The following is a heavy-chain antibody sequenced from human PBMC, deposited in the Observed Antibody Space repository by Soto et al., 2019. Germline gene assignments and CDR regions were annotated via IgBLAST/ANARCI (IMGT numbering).Heavy chain of an antibody. CDR3: ARAIAAPKGAAFDI. CDR2: IIPIFGTA. Sequence: GASVKVSCKASGGTFSSYAISWVRQAPGQGLEWMGGIIPIFGTANYAQKFQGRVTITADESTSTAYMELSSLRSEDTAVYYCARAIAAPKGAAFDIWGQGTMVTVSS. J-gene: IGHJ3*02. V-gene: IGHV1-69*13. D-gene: IGHD6-6*01. CDR1: GGTFSSYA.